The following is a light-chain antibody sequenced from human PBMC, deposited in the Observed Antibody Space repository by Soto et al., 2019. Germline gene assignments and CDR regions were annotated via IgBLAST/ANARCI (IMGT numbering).Light chain of an antibody. J-gene: IGLJ3*02. CDR2: EVS. V-gene: IGLV2-23*02. CDR1: SNNVGSYNF. Sequence: QSVLTQPASVSGSRGQSITISCTGTSNNVGSYNFVSWYRQYPGKAPELIIYEVSQRPSTFFNRFSGSKSGNTASLTISGLQSDDEADYYCCSYAGNNAVVFGGGTKVTVL. CDR3: CSYAGNNAVV.